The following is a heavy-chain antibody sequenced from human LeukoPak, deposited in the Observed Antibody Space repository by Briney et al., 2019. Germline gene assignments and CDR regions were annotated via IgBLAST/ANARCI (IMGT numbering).Heavy chain of an antibody. CDR3: ARAGYSSGPDEGWFDP. CDR2: IIPIFGTA. J-gene: IGHJ5*02. CDR1: GGTFSSYA. D-gene: IGHD6-19*01. V-gene: IGHV1-69*13. Sequence: GASVKVSCKASGGTFSSYAISWVRQAPGQGLEWMGGIIPIFGTANYAQRFQGRVTITADESTSTAYMELSSLRSEDTAVYYCARAGYSSGPDEGWFDPWGQGTLVTVSS.